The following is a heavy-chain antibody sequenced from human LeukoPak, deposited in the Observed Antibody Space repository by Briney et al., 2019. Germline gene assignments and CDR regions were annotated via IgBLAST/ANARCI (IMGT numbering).Heavy chain of an antibody. V-gene: IGHV3-21*01. CDR2: ISSSSSYI. J-gene: IGHJ4*02. CDR1: GFTFSSYS. Sequence: PGGSLRLSCAASGFTFSSYSMNWVRQAPGKGLEWVSSISSSSSYIYYTDSVKVRFTISRDNAKNSLYLQMNSLRAEDTAVYYCARAKNSSSWYDMAPFDYWGQGTLVTVSS. CDR3: ARAKNSSSWYDMAPFDY. D-gene: IGHD6-13*01.